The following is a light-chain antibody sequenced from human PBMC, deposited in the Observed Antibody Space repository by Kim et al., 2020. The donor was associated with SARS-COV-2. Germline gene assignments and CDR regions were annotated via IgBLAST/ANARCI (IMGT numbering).Light chain of an antibody. Sequence: IVMTQSPATLSVPPGERATLSCRASQSVSTNVAWYQQMPGQAPRLLIYAASTRATGVPARFSGSGSATDFTLTISGLQSEDSALYYCLQYNNWPPYTFGRGTKLEI. V-gene: IGKV3-15*01. CDR2: AAS. CDR3: LQYNNWPPYT. J-gene: IGKJ2*01. CDR1: QSVSTN.